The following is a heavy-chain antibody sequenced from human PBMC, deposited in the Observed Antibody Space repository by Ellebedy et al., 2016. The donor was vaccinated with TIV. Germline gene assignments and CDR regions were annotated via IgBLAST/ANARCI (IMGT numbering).Heavy chain of an antibody. D-gene: IGHD5-12*01. CDR2: ISAYNGNT. J-gene: IGHJ4*02. V-gene: IGHV1-18*04. Sequence: ASVKVSCKASGYTFTSYGISWVRQAPGQGLEWMGWISAYNGNTNYAQKLQGRVTMTTDTSTRTAYMGLRSLRSDDTAAYYCARDTRVATMADYWGQGTLVTVSS. CDR1: GYTFTSYG. CDR3: ARDTRVATMADY.